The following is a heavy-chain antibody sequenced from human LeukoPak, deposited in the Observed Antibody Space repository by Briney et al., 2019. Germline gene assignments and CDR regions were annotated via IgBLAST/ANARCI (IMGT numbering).Heavy chain of an antibody. Sequence: GGSLRLSCAASGFTFSSYEMNWVRQAPGKGLEWVSYISSSGSTIYYADSVKGRFTISRDNAKNSLYLQMNSLRAEDTAVYYCARQGRSYSRGHFDYWGQGTLVTVSS. V-gene: IGHV3-48*03. J-gene: IGHJ4*02. CDR2: ISSSGSTI. CDR1: GFTFSSYE. CDR3: ARQGRSYSRGHFDY. D-gene: IGHD6-19*01.